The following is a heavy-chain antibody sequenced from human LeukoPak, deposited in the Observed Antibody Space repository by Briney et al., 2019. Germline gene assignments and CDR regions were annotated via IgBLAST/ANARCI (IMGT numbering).Heavy chain of an antibody. Sequence: PGGSLRLSCAASGFTFSSYAMSWVRQAPGKGLEWVANINQDGSEKYYVDSVKGRFTISRDNAKTSLYLQMNSLRADDTAVYYCARDRALYDSRRGYYYTEDDYWGQGTLVTVSS. CDR3: ARDRALYDSRRGYYYTEDDY. D-gene: IGHD3-22*01. J-gene: IGHJ4*02. V-gene: IGHV3-7*01. CDR2: INQDGSEK. CDR1: GFTFSSYA.